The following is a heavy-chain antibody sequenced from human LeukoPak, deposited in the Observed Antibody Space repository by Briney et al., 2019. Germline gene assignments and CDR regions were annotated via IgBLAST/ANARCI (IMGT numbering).Heavy chain of an antibody. Sequence: TGGSLRLSCAASGFTFSSYAMHWVRQAPGKGLEWVAVISYDGSNKYYADSVKGRFTISRDNSKNTLYLQMSSLRAEDTAVYYCAKEKERIGIVDYWGQGTLVTVSS. CDR2: ISYDGSNK. V-gene: IGHV3-30-3*01. D-gene: IGHD1-26*01. CDR3: AKEKERIGIVDY. J-gene: IGHJ4*02. CDR1: GFTFSSYA.